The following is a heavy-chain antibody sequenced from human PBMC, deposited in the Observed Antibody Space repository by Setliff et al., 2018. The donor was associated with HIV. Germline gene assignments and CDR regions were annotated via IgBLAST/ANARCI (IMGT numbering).Heavy chain of an antibody. CDR1: GYTFTGYA. CDR2: INAGNGNT. CDR3: AREAHSARNRGAVATLYFGY. J-gene: IGHJ4*02. Sequence: ASVKVSCKASGYTFTGYAMHWVRQAPGQRLEWMGWINAGNGNTKYSQKFQGRVTITRDTSTNTVYMELSSLRSEDTAVYYCAREAHSARNRGAVATLYFGYWGQGTLVTVSS. V-gene: IGHV1-3*01. D-gene: IGHD2-15*01.